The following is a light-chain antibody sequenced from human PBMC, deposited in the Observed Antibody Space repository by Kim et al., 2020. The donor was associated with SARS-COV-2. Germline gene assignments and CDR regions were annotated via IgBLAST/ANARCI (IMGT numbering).Light chain of an antibody. V-gene: IGKV2D-29*01. CDR2: EGS. CDR3: MQRRQLPYT. CDR1: LDLLHSDVRTY. Sequence: PASISGISGLDLLHSDVRTYLYWYRQKPGQTPQPQIYEGSNRFSGVPDRFSGSGSETDFTLISRRVEAEDVVVYYCMQRRQLPYTFGQGTTLEI. J-gene: IGKJ2*01.